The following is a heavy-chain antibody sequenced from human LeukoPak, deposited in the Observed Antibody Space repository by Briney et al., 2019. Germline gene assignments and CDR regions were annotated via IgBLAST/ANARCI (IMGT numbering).Heavy chain of an antibody. J-gene: IGHJ3*02. CDR3: ARPDQRGYSYDYSAFDI. CDR1: GGYISSYY. CDR2: IYYSGST. Sequence: PSETLSLTCTVSGGYISSYYWSWLRRPPGKGLEWIGYIYYSGSTNFNPSLKSRVTISVDTSKNQCSLKLSSVTAADTAVYYCARPDQRGYSYDYSAFDIWGQGTMVTVSS. V-gene: IGHV4-59*01. D-gene: IGHD5-18*01.